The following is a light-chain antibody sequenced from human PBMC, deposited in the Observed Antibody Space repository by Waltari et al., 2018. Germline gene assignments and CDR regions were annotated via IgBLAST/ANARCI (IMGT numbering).Light chain of an antibody. V-gene: IGKV3-11*01. CDR3: QQRSNWPPYT. Sequence: EIVLTQSPATLSFSPGERATLSCRASQSVSSYLAWYQQKPGQAPRLLIYDASNRATGIPARFSGSGSGTDFTLTISSLEPEDFAFYYCQQRSNWPPYTFGQGTKLEIK. J-gene: IGKJ2*01. CDR2: DAS. CDR1: QSVSSY.